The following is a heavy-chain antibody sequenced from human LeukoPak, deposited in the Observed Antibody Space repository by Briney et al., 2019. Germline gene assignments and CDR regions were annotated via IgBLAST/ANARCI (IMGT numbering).Heavy chain of an antibody. CDR3: ARTEDYDFWSGYYTPYFDY. D-gene: IGHD3-3*01. V-gene: IGHV1-2*02. CDR1: GYTFTGYY. J-gene: IGHJ4*02. Sequence: ASVKVSCKASGYTFTGYYMHWVRQAPGQGLEWMGWINPNSGGTNYAQKFQGRVTMTRDTSISTAYMELSRLRSDDTAVYCCARTEDYDFWSGYYTPYFDYWGQGTLVTVSS. CDR2: INPNSGGT.